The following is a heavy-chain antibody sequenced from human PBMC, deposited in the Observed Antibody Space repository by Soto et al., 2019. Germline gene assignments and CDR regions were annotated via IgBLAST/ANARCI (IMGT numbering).Heavy chain of an antibody. J-gene: IGHJ4*02. CDR3: ARRGSGSYYDY. Sequence: EVQLLESGGGLVQPGGSLRLSCAASGFTFSSYAMRWVRQAPVKGLEWVSAISGSGGSTYYADSVKGRFTISRDNTKNTLYLQMNCMSAEDTAVYYCARRGSGSYYDYRGQGTLVTVSS. CDR2: ISGSGGST. CDR1: GFTFSSYA. D-gene: IGHD1-26*01. V-gene: IGHV3-23*01.